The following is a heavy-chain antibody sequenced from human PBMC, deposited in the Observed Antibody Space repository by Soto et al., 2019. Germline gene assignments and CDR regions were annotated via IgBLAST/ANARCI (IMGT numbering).Heavy chain of an antibody. CDR2: ILSDGSNK. V-gene: IGHV3-30-3*01. CDR3: ARDDEGGSDCDLGY. J-gene: IGHJ4*02. Sequence: QVQLVESGGGVVQPGRSLRLSCAVSGFTHSSHAMHWVRQAPGKGLEWVALILSDGSNKYYADSVKGRFTTSRDNSKNTMYLQMNSLSVEDTAVYYCARDDEGGSDCDLGYWGQGALVTVSS. D-gene: IGHD1-26*01. CDR1: GFTHSSHA.